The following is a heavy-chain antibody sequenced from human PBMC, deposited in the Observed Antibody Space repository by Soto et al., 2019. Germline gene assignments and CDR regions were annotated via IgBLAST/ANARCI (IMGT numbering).Heavy chain of an antibody. V-gene: IGHV1-69*06. D-gene: IGHD6-13*01. J-gene: IGHJ6*02. Sequence: QVQLVQSGAEAKKPGSSVKVSCKTSGGTFSSYAISWVRQAPGQGLEWMGGIVPLFRTTNYAQKFQGRVTITADTSRYTVYMELSGLRSGDTAVYYCARGGYSSTWSNLLDRSGLDGWGQGTTVTVSS. CDR2: IVPLFRTT. CDR1: GGTFSSYA. CDR3: ARGGYSSTWSNLLDRSGLDG.